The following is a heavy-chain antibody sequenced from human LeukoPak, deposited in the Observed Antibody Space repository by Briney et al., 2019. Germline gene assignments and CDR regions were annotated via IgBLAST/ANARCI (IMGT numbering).Heavy chain of an antibody. CDR1: GFTFSRYW. V-gene: IGHV3-7*03. CDR3: ARGTVYGDYSLFDY. J-gene: IGHJ4*02. CDR2: IKQDGSDK. D-gene: IGHD4-17*01. Sequence: PGGSLRLSCAASGFTFSRYWMSWVRQTPEKGLECVANIKQDGSDKFYVDSVRGRFTISRDNAKNSLYLQMNSLRVEDTALYYCARGTVYGDYSLFDYWGQGTLVTVSS.